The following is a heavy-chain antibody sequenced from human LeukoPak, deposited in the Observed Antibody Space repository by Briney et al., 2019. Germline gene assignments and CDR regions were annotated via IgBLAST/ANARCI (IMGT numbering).Heavy chain of an antibody. D-gene: IGHD3-16*01. CDR1: GGSLSSYY. Sequence: SETLSLTCTVSGGSLSSYYWSWIRQPPGKGLEWIGYIYYSGNTDYNPSLKSRVTMSLDTSKNQFSLNLNSVTAADTAVYYCARAVISFGGGVAKGFDSWGQGNLVTVSS. CDR2: IYYSGNT. V-gene: IGHV4-59*01. J-gene: IGHJ4*02. CDR3: ARAVISFGGGVAKGFDS.